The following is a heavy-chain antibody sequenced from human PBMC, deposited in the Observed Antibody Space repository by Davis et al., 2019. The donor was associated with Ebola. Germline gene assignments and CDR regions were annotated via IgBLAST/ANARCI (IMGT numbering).Heavy chain of an antibody. CDR1: GYTFTSYA. D-gene: IGHD2-21*02. CDR3: ARAYCGGDCYSGWFDP. CDR2: INAGNGNT. Sequence: ASVKVSCKASGYTFTSYAMHWVRQAPGQRLEWMGWINAGNGNTKYSQKFQGRVTITRDKSTSTAYMELSSLRSEDTAVYYCARAYCGGDCYSGWFDPWGQGTLVTVSS. J-gene: IGHJ5*02. V-gene: IGHV1-3*01.